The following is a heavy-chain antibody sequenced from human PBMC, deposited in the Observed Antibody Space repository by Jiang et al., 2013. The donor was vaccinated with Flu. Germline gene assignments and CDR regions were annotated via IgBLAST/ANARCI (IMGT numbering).Heavy chain of an antibody. V-gene: IGHV3-74*01. CDR2: ISSDGSST. D-gene: IGHD3-22*01. CDR3: ARDKFGDTSGFDY. J-gene: IGHJ4*02. Sequence: WVSRISSDGSSTSYADSVMGRFTISRDNAKNTLYLQMNSLRAEDTAVYYCARDKFGDTSGFDYWGQGTLVTVSS.